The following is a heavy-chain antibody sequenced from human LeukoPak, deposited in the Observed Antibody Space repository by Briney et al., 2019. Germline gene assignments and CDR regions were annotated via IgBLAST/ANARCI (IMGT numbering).Heavy chain of an antibody. CDR3: AREARVGGALQY. Sequence: GGSLRLSCAASGFIFSSYAMSWVRQAPGKGLAWVARINPDGSIRTYADSVQGRVTISRDTAKDTLFLQMNSLRAEDTAVYYCAREARVGGALQYWGQGTPVTVSS. CDR1: GFIFSSYA. CDR2: INPDGSIR. J-gene: IGHJ4*02. D-gene: IGHD1-26*01. V-gene: IGHV3-74*03.